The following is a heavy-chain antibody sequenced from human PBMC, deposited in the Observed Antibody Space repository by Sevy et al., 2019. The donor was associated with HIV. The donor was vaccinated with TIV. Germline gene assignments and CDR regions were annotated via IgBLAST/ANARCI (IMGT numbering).Heavy chain of an antibody. CDR1: GGSISSSSYY. CDR3: ARRLVITGTTAGGYFDY. V-gene: IGHV4-39*01. CDR2: IYYSGST. D-gene: IGHD1-20*01. J-gene: IGHJ4*02. Sequence: SETLSLTCTVSGGSISSSSYYWGWIRQPPGKGLEWIGSIYYSGSTYYNPSLKSRVTISVDTSKNQFSLKLSSVTAADTAVYYCARRLVITGTTAGGYFDYWGQRTLVTVSS.